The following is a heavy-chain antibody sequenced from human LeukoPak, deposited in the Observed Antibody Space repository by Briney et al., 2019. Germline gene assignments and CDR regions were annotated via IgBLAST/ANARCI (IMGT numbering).Heavy chain of an antibody. CDR2: ISGSGGST. D-gene: IGHD6-19*01. V-gene: IGHV3-23*01. Sequence: GGSLRLSCAASGFTFSSCAMSWVRQAPGKGLEWVSAISGSGGSTYYADSVKGRFTISRDNSKNTLYLQMNSLRAEDTAVYYCAKDRGSGWYWYFDYWGQGTLVTVSS. CDR1: GFTFSSCA. CDR3: AKDRGSGWYWYFDY. J-gene: IGHJ4*02.